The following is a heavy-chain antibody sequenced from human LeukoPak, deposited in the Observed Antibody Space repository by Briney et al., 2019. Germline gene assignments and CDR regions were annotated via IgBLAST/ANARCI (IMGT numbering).Heavy chain of an antibody. CDR2: ISAYNGNT. CDR3: AKEVYGYDSLY. D-gene: IGHD3-22*01. J-gene: IGHJ4*02. Sequence: ASVKVSCKASGYTFTSYGISWVRQAPGQELEWMGWISAYNGNTNYAQKLQGRVTMTTDTSTSTAYMELRSLRSDDTAVYYCAKEVYGYDSLYWGQGTLVTVSS. CDR1: GYTFTSYG. V-gene: IGHV1-18*01.